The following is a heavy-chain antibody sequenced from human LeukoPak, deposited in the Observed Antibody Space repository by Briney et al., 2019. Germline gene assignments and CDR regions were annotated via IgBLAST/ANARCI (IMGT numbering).Heavy chain of an antibody. J-gene: IGHJ4*02. CDR1: GFTFSSYA. CDR3: ARSTTYYDFWSGYSYDDY. Sequence: GGSLRLSCAASGFTFSSYAMNWVRQAPGKGLEWVSAISHSGASTYYADSVKGRFTISRDNAKNSLYLQMNSLRAEDTAVYYCARSTTYYDFWSGYSYDDYWGQGTLVTVSS. CDR2: ISHSGAST. D-gene: IGHD3-3*01. V-gene: IGHV3-23*01.